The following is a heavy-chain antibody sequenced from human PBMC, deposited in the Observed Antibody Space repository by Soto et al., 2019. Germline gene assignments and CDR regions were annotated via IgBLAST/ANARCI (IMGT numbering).Heavy chain of an antibody. Sequence: EVHLLESGGDLVQRGGSLRLSCAASGFIFSNYAMSWVRQAPGKGLEWVSAISGSGATTYYPDSVKGRFTISRDNSKNTLYLQMTSLRAEDTAVYYCTKGGIPRRYNIPKVDFDYWGQGSLVTVSS. CDR2: ISGSGATT. CDR1: GFIFSNYA. D-gene: IGHD1-1*01. CDR3: TKGGIPRRYNIPKVDFDY. J-gene: IGHJ4*02. V-gene: IGHV3-23*01.